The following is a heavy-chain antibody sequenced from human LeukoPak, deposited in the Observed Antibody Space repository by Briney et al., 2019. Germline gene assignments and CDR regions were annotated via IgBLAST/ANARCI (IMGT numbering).Heavy chain of an antibody. Sequence: GGSLRLSCAASGFTFSGSTMHWVRQASGKGLEWVGRIRSKANNYATAYATSVKGRFTLSRDDSKNTAYLQMNSLKTEDTAVYYCARVEKKWLNIDYWGQGTLVTVSS. D-gene: IGHD3-22*01. J-gene: IGHJ4*02. CDR2: IRSKANNYAT. CDR3: ARVEKKWLNIDY. CDR1: GFTFSGST. V-gene: IGHV3-73*01.